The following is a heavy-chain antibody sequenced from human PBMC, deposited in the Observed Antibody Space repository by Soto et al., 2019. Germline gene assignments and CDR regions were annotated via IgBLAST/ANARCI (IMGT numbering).Heavy chain of an antibody. CDR1: GFIFMNYG. D-gene: IGHD3-10*01. Sequence: QVLLVESGGGVVQPGRSLRLTRAASGFIFMNYGMHWVRQAPGKGLEWVAVISYDGRNEYYADSVKGRFTISRDNSKNTLFLQMNSLRAEDTAVYHCAKAFNIQVRGGPPPDYWGQGTLVTVSS. V-gene: IGHV3-30*18. J-gene: IGHJ4*02. CDR2: ISYDGRNE. CDR3: AKAFNIQVRGGPPPDY.